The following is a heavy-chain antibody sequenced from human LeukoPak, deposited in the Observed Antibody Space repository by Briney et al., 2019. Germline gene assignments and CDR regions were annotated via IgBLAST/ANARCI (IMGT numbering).Heavy chain of an antibody. CDR3: ARVTQKSSWDSSTSCFDY. CDR2: INHSGST. J-gene: IGHJ4*02. V-gene: IGHV4-34*01. D-gene: IGHD2-2*01. CDR1: GGSFSGYY. Sequence: SETLSLTCAVYGGSFSGYYWSWIRQPPGKGLEWIGEINHSGSTNYNPSLQSRVTISVDTSKNHFSLKLSSVTAADTAVYYCARVTQKSSWDSSTSCFDYWGQGTLVTVSS.